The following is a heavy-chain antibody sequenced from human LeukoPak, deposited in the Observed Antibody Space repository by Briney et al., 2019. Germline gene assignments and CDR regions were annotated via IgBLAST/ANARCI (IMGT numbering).Heavy chain of an antibody. J-gene: IGHJ5*02. V-gene: IGHV5-51*01. CDR3: ARHAVGRGDGGNSGWFDP. D-gene: IGHD4-23*01. Sequence: GESLKISCKGSGYSFTSYWIDWVRQMPGKGLEWIGIIYPGDSDTRYTQSFQGQVTISADKSISTAYLQWSSLNASDTAMYYCARHAVGRGDGGNSGWFDPWGQGTLVTVSS. CDR1: GYSFTSYW. CDR2: IYPGDSDT.